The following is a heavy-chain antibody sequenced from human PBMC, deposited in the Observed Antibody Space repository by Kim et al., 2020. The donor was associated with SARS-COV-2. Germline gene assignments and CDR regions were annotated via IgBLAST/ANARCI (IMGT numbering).Heavy chain of an antibody. Sequence: GGSLRLSCAASGFTFSSYSMNWVRQAPGKGLEWVSYISSSSSTIYYADSVKGRFTISRDNAKNSLYLQMNSLRDEDTAVYYCARLGGSGSYYNPEKNYYYYYGMDVWGQGTTVTVSS. D-gene: IGHD3-10*01. CDR2: ISSSSSTI. CDR1: GFTFSSYS. J-gene: IGHJ6*02. V-gene: IGHV3-48*02. CDR3: ARLGGSGSYYNPEKNYYYYYGMDV.